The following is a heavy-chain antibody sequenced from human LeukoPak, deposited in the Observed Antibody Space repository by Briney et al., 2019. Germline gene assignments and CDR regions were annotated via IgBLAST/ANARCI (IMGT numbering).Heavy chain of an antibody. J-gene: IGHJ4*02. CDR3: ARDLSYSGIDY. Sequence: GGSLRLSCAASGLTFSYYWMHWVRQAPGKWLVCVSRIKSDGNITEYADSVKGRFTISRDNAKNTVYLQMNSLRAEDTAVYYCARDLSYSGIDYWGQGTLVTVSS. V-gene: IGHV3-74*01. D-gene: IGHD1-26*01. CDR2: IKSDGNIT. CDR1: GLTFSYYW.